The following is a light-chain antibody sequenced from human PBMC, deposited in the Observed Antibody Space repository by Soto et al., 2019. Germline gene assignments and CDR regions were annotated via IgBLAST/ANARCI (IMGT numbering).Light chain of an antibody. V-gene: IGKV3-15*01. CDR3: QQYNNWPPTWT. Sequence: EIVMTQSPATLSVSPGESATLSCRASQSVSNNLAWYQQKPGQAPRLLIYGASTRATGFPARFSGSGSGTEFTLTISSLQSEDCAVYYCQQYNNWPPTWTFGQGTKVDIK. J-gene: IGKJ1*01. CDR2: GAS. CDR1: QSVSNN.